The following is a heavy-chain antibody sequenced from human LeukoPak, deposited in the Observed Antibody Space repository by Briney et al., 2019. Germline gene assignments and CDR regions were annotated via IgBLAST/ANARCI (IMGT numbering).Heavy chain of an antibody. V-gene: IGHV4-59*01. CDR3: ARKALERRSPFDY. J-gene: IGHJ4*02. Sequence: SETLSLTCTVSGGSISSYLWSWIRQPPGKGLEWIGNLYYSGSTNYNPSLKSRVTISVDTSKNQFSLKLSSVTAADTAVYYCARKALERRSPFDYWGQGTLVTVSS. D-gene: IGHD1-1*01. CDR1: GGSISSYL. CDR2: LYYSGST.